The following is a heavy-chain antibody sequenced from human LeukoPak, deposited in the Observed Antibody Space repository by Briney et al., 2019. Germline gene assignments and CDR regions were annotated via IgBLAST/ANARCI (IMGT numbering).Heavy chain of an antibody. D-gene: IGHD5-24*01. CDR1: GCSISSYY. CDR2: IYYSGST. Sequence: SETLSLTCTVSGCSISSYYWRWIRQPPGKGLEWIGYIYYSGSTNYNPPLKKRVTITVDTSKNQFSLKLSSVTAADTDVYYCSRRVTGWLQFGDAFDIWGQGTMVTVSS. CDR3: SRRVTGWLQFGDAFDI. V-gene: IGHV4-59*08. J-gene: IGHJ3*02.